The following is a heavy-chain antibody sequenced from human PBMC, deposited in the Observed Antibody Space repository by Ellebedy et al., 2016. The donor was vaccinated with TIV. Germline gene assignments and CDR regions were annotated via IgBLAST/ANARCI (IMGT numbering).Heavy chain of an antibody. CDR2: IYHSGST. CDR1: GGSISSGGYS. J-gene: IGHJ6*02. CDR3: ARGGVSYYGMDV. V-gene: IGHV4-30-2*01. D-gene: IGHD3-3*01. Sequence: LRLSCAVSGGSISSGGYSWSWIRQPPGKGLEWIGYIYHSGSTYYNPSLKSRVTISVDRSKNQFSLKLSSVTAADTAVYYCARGGVSYYGMDVWGQGTTVTVSS.